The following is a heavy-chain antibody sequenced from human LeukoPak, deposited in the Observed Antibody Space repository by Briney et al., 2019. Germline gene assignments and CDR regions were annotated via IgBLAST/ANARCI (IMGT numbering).Heavy chain of an antibody. CDR1: GFTFSSYA. CDR2: ISSGDRT. Sequence: GGSLRLSCATSGFTFSSYAMNWVRQAPGKGLEWVAGISSGDRTFHAESVKGRFTISRDKSKDTLYLQMNSLRAEDTAVYYCAKDATASPYFHWFDNWGQGTQVIVSS. J-gene: IGHJ4*02. CDR3: AKDATASPYFHWFDN. D-gene: IGHD3-9*01. V-gene: IGHV3-23*01.